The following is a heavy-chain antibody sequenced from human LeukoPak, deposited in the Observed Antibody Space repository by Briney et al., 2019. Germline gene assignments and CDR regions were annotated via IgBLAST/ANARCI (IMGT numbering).Heavy chain of an antibody. D-gene: IGHD5-18*01. V-gene: IGHV3-23*01. J-gene: IGHJ3*02. CDR1: GFTFSSYA. CDR2: ISGSGGST. CDR3: AKGRGYGNHDAFDI. Sequence: GESLKISCAASGFTFSSYAMSWVRQAPGKGLEWVSAISGSGGSTYYADSVKGRFTISRDNSKNTLYLQMNSLRAEDTAVYYCAKGRGYGNHDAFDIWGQGTMVTVSS.